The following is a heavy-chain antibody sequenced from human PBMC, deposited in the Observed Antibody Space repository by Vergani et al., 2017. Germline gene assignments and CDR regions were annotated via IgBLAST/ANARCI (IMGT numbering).Heavy chain of an antibody. V-gene: IGHV3-30*19. CDR3: ARGQMTTVTTGFDY. CDR1: GFTFSSYG. D-gene: IGHD4-17*01. CDR2: ISYDGSNK. J-gene: IGHJ4*02. Sequence: QVQLVESGGGVVQPGGSLRLSCAASGFTFSSYGMHWVRQAPGKGLEWVAFISYDGSNKYYADSVKGRFTISRDNSKNTLYLQMNSLRAEDTAVYYCARGQMTTVTTGFDYWGQGTLVTVSS.